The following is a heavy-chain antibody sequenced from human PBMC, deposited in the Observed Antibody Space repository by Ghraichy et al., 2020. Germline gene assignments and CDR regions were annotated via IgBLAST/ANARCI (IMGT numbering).Heavy chain of an antibody. CDR1: GFTFSSYG. CDR3: AKDRVPGIRDAFDI. Sequence: GGSLRLSCAASGFTFSSYGMHWVRQAPGKGLEWVAVISYDGSNKYYADSVKGRFTISRDNSKNTLYLQMNSLRAEDTAVYYCAKDRVPGIRDAFDIWGQGTMVTVSS. D-gene: IGHD1-14*01. CDR2: ISYDGSNK. J-gene: IGHJ3*02. V-gene: IGHV3-30*18.